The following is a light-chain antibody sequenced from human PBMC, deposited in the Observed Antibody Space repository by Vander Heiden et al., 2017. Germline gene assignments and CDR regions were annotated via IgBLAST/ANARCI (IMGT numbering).Light chain of an antibody. CDR1: QNNDTY. V-gene: IGKV1-39*01. CDR3: QQSYSTPYT. J-gene: IGKJ2*01. Sequence: DIQMTQSPSSLSASLGDRVTNTCRTSQNNDTYLNWYQQKPGKAPKLLMYGASSLQSGVPARFSGSGSGTDFTLTINSLQPEDFATYYCQQSYSTPYTFGQGTKLEIK. CDR2: GAS.